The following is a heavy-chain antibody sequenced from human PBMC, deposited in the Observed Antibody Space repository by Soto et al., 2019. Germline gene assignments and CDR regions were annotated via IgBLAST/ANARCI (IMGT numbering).Heavy chain of an antibody. CDR2: ISVSDGRT. V-gene: IGHV3-23*01. J-gene: IGHJ4*02. D-gene: IGHD5-18*01. Sequence: GGSLRLSCAASGFTFISYAMSWVRQAPGKGLEWVATISVSDGRTYSTDSVKGRFTISRDNSRNTASLQINSLRVEDTAVYYCARGVSQYTPLALFDYWGRGTLVTVSS. CDR3: ARGVSQYTPLALFDY. CDR1: GFTFISYA.